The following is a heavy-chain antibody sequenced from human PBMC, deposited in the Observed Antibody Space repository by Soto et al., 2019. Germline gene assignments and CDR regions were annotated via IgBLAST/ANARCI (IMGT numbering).Heavy chain of an antibody. CDR2: INHSGGT. D-gene: IGHD6-13*01. Sequence: PSETLSLTCAVYGGSFSGHYWSWIRQPPGKGLEWIGEINHSGGTSYNPSLKSRVTISVDTSKNQFSLKLSSVTAADTAVYYCARDSGRYSSSWYYYYYGMDVWGQGTTVTVSS. CDR3: ARDSGRYSSSWYYYYYGMDV. CDR1: GGSFSGHY. V-gene: IGHV4-34*01. J-gene: IGHJ6*02.